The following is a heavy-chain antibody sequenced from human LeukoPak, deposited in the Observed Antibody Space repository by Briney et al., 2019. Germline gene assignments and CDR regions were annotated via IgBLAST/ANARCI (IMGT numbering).Heavy chain of an antibody. CDR2: ISRSGPT. CDR3: ARGGYFSFDM. V-gene: IGHV3-23*01. J-gene: IGHJ3*02. D-gene: IGHD5-18*01. Sequence: PGGSLRLSCAASGFTFSTYDMNWVRQTPGKGLQWVSLISRSGPTYYADSVRGRFTISRDNSKNTLYLQIHSLRVEDTATYFCARGGYFSFDMWGQGTKVTVSS. CDR1: GFTFSTYD.